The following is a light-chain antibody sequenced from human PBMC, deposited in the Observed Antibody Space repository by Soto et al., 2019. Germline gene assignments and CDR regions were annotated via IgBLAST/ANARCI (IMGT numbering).Light chain of an antibody. CDR1: GSNIGAGYD. CDR2: GNS. J-gene: IGLJ1*01. V-gene: IGLV1-40*01. Sequence: QSVLTQPPSVSGAPWQRVTISCTGSGSNIGAGYDVHWYQQLPGTAPKLLIYGNSNRPSGVPDRISASKSGTSASLAITGLQSEDEADYYCQSYDSSLSAYVFGTGTKLTVL. CDR3: QSYDSSLSAYV.